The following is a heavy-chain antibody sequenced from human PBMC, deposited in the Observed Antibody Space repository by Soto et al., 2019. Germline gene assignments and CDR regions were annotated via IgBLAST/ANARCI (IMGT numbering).Heavy chain of an antibody. CDR2: INHSGST. CDR1: CGSFSGYY. D-gene: IGHD6-13*01. J-gene: IGHJ6*02. V-gene: IGHV4-34*01. CDR3: ARVSGYSSSWYPYYYGMDV. Sequence: SETLSLTCAVYCGSFSGYYWSWIRQPPGRGLEWIGEINHSGSTNYNPSLKSRVTISVDTSKNQFSLRLSSVTAADTAVYYCARVSGYSSSWYPYYYGMDVWGQGTTVTVSS.